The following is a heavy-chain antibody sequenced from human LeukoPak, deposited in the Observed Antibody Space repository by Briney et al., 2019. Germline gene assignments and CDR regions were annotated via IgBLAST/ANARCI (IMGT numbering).Heavy chain of an antibody. CDR2: IYNSGNT. J-gene: IGHJ4*02. CDR3: ARDIGNYYGSVYHYYFDF. Sequence: PSETLSLTCTVSGGSISSYYWNWIRQPAGKGLEWVGRIYNSGNTWYNPSLQSRVSMSIDTSKNQFSLSLASVTAADAAVYYCARDIGNYYGSVYHYYFDFWGQGNVVSVSS. CDR1: GGSISSYY. V-gene: IGHV4-4*07. D-gene: IGHD3-10*01.